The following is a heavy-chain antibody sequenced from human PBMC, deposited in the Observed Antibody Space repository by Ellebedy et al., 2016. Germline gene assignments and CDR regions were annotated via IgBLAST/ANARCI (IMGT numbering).Heavy chain of an antibody. CDR3: ARLGLEQQPSFSYGMDV. CDR2: IYPGDSDT. J-gene: IGHJ6*02. Sequence: GESLKISXKGSGYSFTSYWIGWFRQMPGKGLEWMGIIYPGDSDTRYSPSFQGQVTISAVKSISTAYLQWSSLKASDTAMYYCARLGLEQQPSFSYGMDVWGQGTTVTVSS. CDR1: GYSFTSYW. D-gene: IGHD6-13*01. V-gene: IGHV5-51*01.